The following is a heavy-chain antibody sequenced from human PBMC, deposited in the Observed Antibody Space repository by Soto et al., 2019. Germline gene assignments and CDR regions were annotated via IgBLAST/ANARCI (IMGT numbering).Heavy chain of an antibody. CDR3: ARDSPGVAPY. Sequence: QVQLQESGPGLVKPSQTLSLTCTVSGGSIIHGQTYLNWIRQHPERGLEWMGYINYRGTTNYSPALKSRILISIGTSKNQFSLRLTSVTAAGTAVYYCARDSPGVAPYWGQGTLVTVSS. CDR1: GGSIIHGQTY. J-gene: IGHJ4*02. CDR2: INYRGTT. D-gene: IGHD2-15*01. V-gene: IGHV4-31*03.